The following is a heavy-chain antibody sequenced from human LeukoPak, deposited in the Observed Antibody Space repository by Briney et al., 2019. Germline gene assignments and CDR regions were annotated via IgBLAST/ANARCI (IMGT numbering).Heavy chain of an antibody. D-gene: IGHD1-26*01. CDR3: AKDLGSGGWELRGVFDI. Sequence: GGSLRLSCAASGFTFSSYAMSWVRQAPGKGLEWVSAISGSGGSTYYADSVKGRFTISRDNSKNTLYLQMNSLRAEDTAVYYCAKDLGSGGWELRGVFDIWGQGTMVTVSS. CDR2: ISGSGGST. J-gene: IGHJ3*02. V-gene: IGHV3-23*01. CDR1: GFTFSSYA.